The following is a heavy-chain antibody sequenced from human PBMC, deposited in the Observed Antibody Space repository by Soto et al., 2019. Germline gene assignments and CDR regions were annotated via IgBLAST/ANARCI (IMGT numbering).Heavy chain of an antibody. D-gene: IGHD1-1*01. Sequence: GGSLRLSCAASGFTYSSYAMHWVRQAPGKGLEYVSAISSNGGSTYYADSVKGTFTISRDNSKNTLYLQMGSLRAEDMAVYYCARSGAEGGNCRIPLYYFDYWGQGTLVTVSS. J-gene: IGHJ4*02. V-gene: IGHV3-64*02. CDR2: ISSNGGST. CDR1: GFTYSSYA. CDR3: ARSGAEGGNCRIPLYYFDY.